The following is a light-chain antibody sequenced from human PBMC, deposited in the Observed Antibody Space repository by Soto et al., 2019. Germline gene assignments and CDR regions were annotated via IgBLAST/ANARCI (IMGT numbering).Light chain of an antibody. V-gene: IGKV1-5*01. J-gene: IGKJ5*01. CDR2: DAS. Sequence: DIQMTQSPSSVSPSVGDRVTITCRASQSISSWLAWYQQKPGKAPKLLIYDASSLESGVPSRFSGSGSGTDFTLTISNLRPEDFATYYCQQLNAYPLTFGQGTLLEIK. CDR3: QQLNAYPLT. CDR1: QSISSW.